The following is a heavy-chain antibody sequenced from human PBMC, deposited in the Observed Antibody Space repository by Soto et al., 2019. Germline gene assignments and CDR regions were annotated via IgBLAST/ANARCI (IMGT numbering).Heavy chain of an antibody. D-gene: IGHD1-26*01. CDR3: ARLGGSYAVPHFDY. Sequence: WTWIRQPPGKGLEWMGYIYYSGTTTNYNPSLKSRVTLSVYTSKNQFSLKWSSVTAADTAVYYCARLGGSYAVPHFDYWGQGTLVTVSS. CDR2: IYYSGTT. V-gene: IGHV4-59*08. J-gene: IGHJ4*02.